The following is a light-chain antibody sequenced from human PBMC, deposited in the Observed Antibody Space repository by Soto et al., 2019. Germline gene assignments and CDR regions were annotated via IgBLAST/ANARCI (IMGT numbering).Light chain of an antibody. CDR3: QQYNNWPPYT. CDR2: DAS. Sequence: EIVMTQSPATLSVSPGERVTLSCRATHSVGGNLAWYQQTPGQAPRLLIYDASTRATGIPARFSGSGSGTEFTLTISSLQSEDFAVYFCQQYNNWPPYTLGQGTKLEIK. J-gene: IGKJ2*01. CDR1: HSVGGN. V-gene: IGKV3-15*01.